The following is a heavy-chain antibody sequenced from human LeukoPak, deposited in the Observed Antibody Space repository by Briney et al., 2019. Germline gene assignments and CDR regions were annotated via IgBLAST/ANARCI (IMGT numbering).Heavy chain of an antibody. D-gene: IGHD2-2*01. V-gene: IGHV4-34*01. CDR3: ATPSVVPAAWRAPIDI. Sequence: SETLSLTCAVYGGSFSGYYWSWIRQPPGKGLEWIGEINHSGSTNYNPSLKSRVTISVDTSKNQFSLKLSSVTAADTAVYYCATPSVVPAAWRAPIDIWGQGTMVTVSS. CDR1: GGSFSGYY. CDR2: INHSGST. J-gene: IGHJ3*02.